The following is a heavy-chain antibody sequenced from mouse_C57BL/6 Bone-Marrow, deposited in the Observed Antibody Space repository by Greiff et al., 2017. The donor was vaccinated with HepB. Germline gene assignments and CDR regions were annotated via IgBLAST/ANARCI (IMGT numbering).Heavy chain of an antibody. CDR3: ARERIYYDYDGEAGWFAY. CDR2: IYPGSGNT. D-gene: IGHD2-4*01. V-gene: IGHV1-76*01. Sequence: VQLVESGAELVRPGASVKLSCKASGYTFTDYYINWVKQRPGQGLEWIARIYPGSGNTYYNEKFKGKATLTAEKSSSTAYMQLSSLTSEDSAVYCCARERIYYDYDGEAGWFAYWGQGTLVTVSA. J-gene: IGHJ3*01. CDR1: GYTFTDYY.